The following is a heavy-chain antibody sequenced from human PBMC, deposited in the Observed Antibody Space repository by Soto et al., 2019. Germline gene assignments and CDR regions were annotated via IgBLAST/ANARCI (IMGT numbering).Heavy chain of an antibody. CDR3: ARVPGP. CDR2: IYHSGST. D-gene: IGHD7-27*01. Sequence: PSETLSLTCTFSRCSISSYYWSWIRQPPGKGLEWIGYIYHSGSTYYNPSLKSRVTISVDRSKNQFSLKLSSVTAADTAVYYCARVPGPWGQGTLVTVSS. CDR1: RCSISSYY. V-gene: IGHV4-59*12. J-gene: IGHJ5*02.